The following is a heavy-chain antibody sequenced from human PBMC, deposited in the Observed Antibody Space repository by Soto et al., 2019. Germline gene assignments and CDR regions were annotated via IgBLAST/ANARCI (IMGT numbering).Heavy chain of an antibody. CDR2: INHSGST. Sequence: PSETLSLTCAVYGGSFSGYYWSWIRQPPGKGLEWIGEINHSGSTNYNPSLKSRVTISVDTSKNQFSLKLSSVTAADTAVYYCARGFYYYDSSGYYGYWGHGTLVTVS. CDR3: ARGFYYYDSSGYYGY. J-gene: IGHJ4*01. D-gene: IGHD3-22*01. CDR1: GGSFSGYY. V-gene: IGHV4-34*01.